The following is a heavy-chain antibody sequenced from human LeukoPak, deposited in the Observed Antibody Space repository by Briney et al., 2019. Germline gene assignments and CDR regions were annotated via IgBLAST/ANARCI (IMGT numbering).Heavy chain of an antibody. D-gene: IGHD4-11*01. J-gene: IGHJ6*03. CDR2: INYSGAT. Sequence: PSETLSLTRTLSGGSIYSARYYCGWVRPPPRNCLGWIGSINYSGATHYNPSLRSRATISVDTSKNQFSLRMHSMTAADTSFYYCATGSMTTRYYYYFHMDVWGPGTTVTASS. CDR1: GGSIYSARYY. CDR3: ATGSMTTRYYYYFHMDV. V-gene: IGHV4-39*01.